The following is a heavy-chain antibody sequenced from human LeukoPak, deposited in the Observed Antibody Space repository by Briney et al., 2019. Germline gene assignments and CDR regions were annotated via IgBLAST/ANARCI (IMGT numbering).Heavy chain of an antibody. CDR2: ISGSGGGT. CDR1: GFTFSSYA. V-gene: IGHV3-23*01. D-gene: IGHD3-10*01. CDR3: AKDFGSGSYDYYYMDV. J-gene: IGHJ6*03. Sequence: GGSLRLSCAASGFTFSSYAMSWVRQAPGKGLEWVSAISGSGGGTYYADSVKGRFTIARDNSKNTLYLQMNSLRAEDTAVYYCAKDFGSGSYDYYYMDVWGKGTTVTVSS.